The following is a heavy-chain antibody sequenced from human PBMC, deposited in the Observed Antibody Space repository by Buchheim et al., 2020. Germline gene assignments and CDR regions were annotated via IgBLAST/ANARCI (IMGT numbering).Heavy chain of an antibody. CDR3: ARGRGVSNYVYHGMDV. V-gene: IGHV4-39*01. CDR1: GGSISSSSYY. CDR2: IYYSGST. Sequence: QLQLQESGPGLVKPSETLSLTCTVSGGSISSSSYYWGWIRQPPGKGLEWIGSIYYSGSTYYNPSLKSRVTISVDTSKNQFSLKLSSVTAADTAVYYCARGRGVSNYVYHGMDVWGQGTT. J-gene: IGHJ6*02. D-gene: IGHD4-11*01.